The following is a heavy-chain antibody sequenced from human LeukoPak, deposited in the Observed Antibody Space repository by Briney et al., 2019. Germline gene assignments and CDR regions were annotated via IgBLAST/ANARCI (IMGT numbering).Heavy chain of an antibody. Sequence: GGSLRLSCAASGFSFSNYAISWARQAPGRGLEWVAVISGSGINTHYADSVKGRFTVSRDNSKKMSYLQMNSLRVGDTAVYYCAKISGRFVEWEDSHYWGQGTLVTVSS. CDR3: AKISGRFVEWEDSHY. J-gene: IGHJ4*02. D-gene: IGHD3-3*01. V-gene: IGHV3-23*01. CDR2: ISGSGINT. CDR1: GFSFSNYA.